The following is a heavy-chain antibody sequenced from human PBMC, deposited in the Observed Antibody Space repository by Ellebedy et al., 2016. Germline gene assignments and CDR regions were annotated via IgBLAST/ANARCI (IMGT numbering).Heavy chain of an antibody. V-gene: IGHV1-69*04. CDR2: IIPLPGIT. CDR1: GGTFSSYA. CDR3: ATAGEYSGSYADAFDI. Sequence: ASVKVSCKASGGTFSSYAISWVRQAPGQGLEWMGRIIPLPGITNYAQKFQGRVTITADKSTSTAYMELSSLRSEDTAVYYCATAGEYSGSYADAFDIWGQGTMVTVSS. J-gene: IGHJ3*02. D-gene: IGHD1-26*01.